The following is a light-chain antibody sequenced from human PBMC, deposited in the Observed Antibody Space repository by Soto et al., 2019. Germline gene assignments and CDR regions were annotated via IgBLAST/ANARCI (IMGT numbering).Light chain of an antibody. CDR2: DTS. Sequence: EIVMTQSPATLSVSPGERATLSGRASQSVSSNLAWYQQKPGQAPRLLIYDTSTRATGIPARFSGGGSGTEFTLTISSLQSEDFAVYYCQQYNNWPRTFGQGTKVEIK. CDR3: QQYNNWPRT. J-gene: IGKJ1*01. CDR1: QSVSSN. V-gene: IGKV3-15*01.